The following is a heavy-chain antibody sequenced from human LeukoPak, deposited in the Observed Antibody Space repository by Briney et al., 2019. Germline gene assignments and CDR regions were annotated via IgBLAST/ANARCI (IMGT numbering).Heavy chain of an antibody. CDR2: IYHSGST. J-gene: IGHJ4*02. Sequence: SETLSLTCTVSGYSISSGYYWGWIRQPPGKGLEWIGSIYHSGSTYYNPSLKSRVTISVDTSKNQFSPKLSSVTAADTAVYYCARDDLRSSTSGDYWGQGTLVTVSS. CDR1: GYSISSGYY. CDR3: ARDDLRSSTSGDY. V-gene: IGHV4-38-2*02. D-gene: IGHD6-6*01.